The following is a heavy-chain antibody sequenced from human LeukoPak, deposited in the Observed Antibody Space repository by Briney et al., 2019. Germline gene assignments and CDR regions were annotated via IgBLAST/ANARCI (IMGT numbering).Heavy chain of an antibody. D-gene: IGHD4-17*01. CDR3: AKDLTTLTLGKDY. CDR2: ISSDGNDE. J-gene: IGHJ4*02. CDR1: GFTFSNFG. Sequence: SGGSLRLSWAASGFTFSNFGMHWVRQAPGKGLEWVAVISSDGNDEYYANAVKGRFTISRDNSMNTLYLQMNSLRAEDTAIYYCAKDLTTLTLGKDYWGQGTLVTVSS. V-gene: IGHV3-30*18.